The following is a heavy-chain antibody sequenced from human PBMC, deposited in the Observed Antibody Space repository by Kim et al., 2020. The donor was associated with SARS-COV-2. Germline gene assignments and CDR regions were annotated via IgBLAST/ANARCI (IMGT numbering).Heavy chain of an antibody. J-gene: IGHJ4*02. CDR3: ARLGDSSGYYYPPAVYYFDY. CDR2: IYYSGST. CDR1: GGSISSSSYY. D-gene: IGHD3-22*01. Sequence: SETLSLTCTVSGGSISSSSYYWGWIRQPPGKGLEWIGSIYYSGSTYYNPSLKSRVTISVDTSKNQFSLKLSSVTAADTAVYYCARLGDSSGYYYPPAVYYFDYWGQGTLVTVSS. V-gene: IGHV4-39*01.